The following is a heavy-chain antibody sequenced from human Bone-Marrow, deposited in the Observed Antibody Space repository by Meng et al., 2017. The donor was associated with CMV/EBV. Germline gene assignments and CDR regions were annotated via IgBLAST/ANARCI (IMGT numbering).Heavy chain of an antibody. CDR2: ISYDGSNK. D-gene: IGHD3-3*01. Sequence: GESLKISCAASGFTFSSYAMHWVRQAPGKGLEWVAVISYDGSNKYYADSVKGRFTISRDNSKNTLYLQMNSLRAEDTAVYYCAKNLGFGGGVVIVFGMDFCGQGTTVAVSS. CDR3: AKNLGFGGGVVIVFGMDF. V-gene: IGHV3-30-3*02. J-gene: IGHJ6*02. CDR1: GFTFSSYA.